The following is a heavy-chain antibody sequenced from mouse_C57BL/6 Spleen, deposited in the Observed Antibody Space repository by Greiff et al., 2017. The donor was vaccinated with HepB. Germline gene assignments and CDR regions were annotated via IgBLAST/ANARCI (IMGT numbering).Heavy chain of an antibody. D-gene: IGHD2-4*01. J-gene: IGHJ4*01. V-gene: IGHV1-64*01. CDR1: GYTFTSYW. CDR2: IHPNSGST. Sequence: QVQLQQPGAELVKPGASVKLSCKASGYTFTSYWMHWVKQRPGQGLEWIGMIHPNSGSTNYNEKFKSKATLTVDKSSSTAYMQLSSLTSEDSAVYYCAYYDYDGAMDYWGQGTSVTVSS. CDR3: AYYDYDGAMDY.